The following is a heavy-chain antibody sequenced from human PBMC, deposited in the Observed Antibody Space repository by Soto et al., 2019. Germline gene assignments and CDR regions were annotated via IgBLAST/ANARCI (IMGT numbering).Heavy chain of an antibody. Sequence: QVQLQESGPGLVKPSETLSLTCTVSGDSISSGSYYWSWIRQPPGKGLEWIGYIFYTGSTNYNPSLTGRVTFSVGTSKNLFSLRLRSVTAADTAVYFCARETRSVEARFHYYGLDVWGQGTTVTVSS. V-gene: IGHV4-61*01. CDR1: GDSISSGSYY. CDR3: ARETRSVEARFHYYGLDV. D-gene: IGHD6-6*01. CDR2: IFYTGST. J-gene: IGHJ6*02.